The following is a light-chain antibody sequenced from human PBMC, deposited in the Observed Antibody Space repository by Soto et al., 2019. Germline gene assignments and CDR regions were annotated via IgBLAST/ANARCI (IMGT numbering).Light chain of an antibody. J-gene: IGLJ1*01. CDR2: GND. Sequence: QSVLTQSPSVSGAPGQRVTISCTGNSSNIGAGYDVHWYKQLPGTAPKVLIYGNDNRPLGVPDRFSGSKSGTSGSLVISGLQAEDEADDYCQSYDSSLSRFVFGSGTKLTVL. V-gene: IGLV1-40*01. CDR1: SSNIGAGYD. CDR3: QSYDSSLSRFV.